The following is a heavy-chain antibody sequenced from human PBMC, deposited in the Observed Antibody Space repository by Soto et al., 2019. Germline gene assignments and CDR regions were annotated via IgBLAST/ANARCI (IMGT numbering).Heavy chain of an antibody. V-gene: IGHV3-21*01. CDR3: ARVFEYYYDSSGYYEPKDAFDV. CDR2: ISSSSSYI. J-gene: IGHJ3*01. CDR1: GFTFSSYS. Sequence: LRLSCAASGFTFSSYSMNWVRQAPGKGLEWVSSISSSSSYIYYADSVKGRFTISRDNAKNSLYLQMNSLRAEDTAVYYCARVFEYYYDSSGYYEPKDAFDVWGQGTMVTVSS. D-gene: IGHD3-22*01.